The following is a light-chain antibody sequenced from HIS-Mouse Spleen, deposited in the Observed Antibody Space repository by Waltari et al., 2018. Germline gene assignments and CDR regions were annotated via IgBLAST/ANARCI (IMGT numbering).Light chain of an antibody. J-gene: IGLJ3*02. CDR1: NIGSKS. CDR2: DDS. Sequence: SYVLTQPPSVSVAPGQTARITCGGNNIGSKSVHGYQSKPGRAPVLVVYDDSDRPSGIPERFSGSNSGNTATVTISRVEAGDEADYYCQVWESSSDHWVFGGGTKLTVL. CDR3: QVWESSSDHWV. V-gene: IGLV3-21*02.